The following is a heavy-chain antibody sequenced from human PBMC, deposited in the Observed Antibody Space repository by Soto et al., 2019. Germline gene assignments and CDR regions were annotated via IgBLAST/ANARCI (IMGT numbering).Heavy chain of an antibody. V-gene: IGHV3-23*01. CDR2: ISGSGGST. Sequence: PGGSLRLSCAASGFTFSSYAMSWVRQAPGKGLEWVSAISGSGGSTYYADSVKGRFTISRDNSKNTLYLQMNSLRAEDTAVYYCAKNDWRDILSGYYNRGGTFDYWGQGTLVTVSS. CDR1: GFTFSSYA. CDR3: AKNDWRDILSGYYNRGGTFDY. J-gene: IGHJ4*02. D-gene: IGHD3-9*01.